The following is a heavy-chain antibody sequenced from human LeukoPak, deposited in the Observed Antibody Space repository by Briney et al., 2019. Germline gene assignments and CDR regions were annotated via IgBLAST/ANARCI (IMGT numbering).Heavy chain of an antibody. CDR1: GFTFSSYS. D-gene: IGHD6-13*01. V-gene: IGHV3-21*01. Sequence: GGTLRLSCAASGFTFSSYSMNWVRQAPGKGLEWVSSISYSRSYIYYADLVRGGFTISRDNAKNSLYPQMNSLRAENTALYYCARGSLYSSSWYLYWGQGTLVTVSS. CDR3: ARGSLYSSSWYLY. J-gene: IGHJ4*02. CDR2: ISYSRSYI.